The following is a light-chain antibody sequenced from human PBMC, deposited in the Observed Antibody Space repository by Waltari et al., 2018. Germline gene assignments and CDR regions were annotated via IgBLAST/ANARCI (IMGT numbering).Light chain of an antibody. V-gene: IGKV1-33*01. CDR2: DAS. J-gene: IGKJ4*01. CDR3: QQYDDLPLT. CDR1: QDITNY. Sequence: DIQMTQSPSSLSASVRDRVTITCQASQDITNYLNWYQQKPGKAPKLLIYDASNLETGVPSRFSGSGSGTDFTFTISSLQPEDIATYYCQQYDDLPLTFGGGTKVEIE.